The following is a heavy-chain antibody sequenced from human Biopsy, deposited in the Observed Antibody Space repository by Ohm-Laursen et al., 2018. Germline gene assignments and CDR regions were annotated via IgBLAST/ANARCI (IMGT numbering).Heavy chain of an antibody. CDR1: GFTFSNSG. Sequence: SLRLSCTASGFTFSNSGLHWVRQAPGKGLEWVAVISYDGSNKYYADSVKGRFTISRDNSKNMMYLQMNSLRADDTALYYCRAVAGEAFDLWGQGTMVTVSS. V-gene: IGHV3-33*05. CDR2: ISYDGSNK. CDR3: RAVAGEAFDL. J-gene: IGHJ3*01. D-gene: IGHD6-19*01.